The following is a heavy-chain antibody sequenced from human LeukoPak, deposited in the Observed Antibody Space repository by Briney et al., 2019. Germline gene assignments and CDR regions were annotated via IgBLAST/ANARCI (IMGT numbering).Heavy chain of an antibody. D-gene: IGHD3-10*01. CDR3: ASQGTTYYGSGSYYNGD. CDR2: IYYSGST. J-gene: IGHJ4*02. V-gene: IGHV4-59*08. Sequence: SETLSLTCTVSGGSFSSYYWSWIRQPPVKGLEWIGDIYYSGSTNYNPSLKSRVTISVDTSKNQFSLKLSSVTAADTAVYYCASQGTTYYGSGSYYNGDWGQGTLVTVSS. CDR1: GGSFSSYY.